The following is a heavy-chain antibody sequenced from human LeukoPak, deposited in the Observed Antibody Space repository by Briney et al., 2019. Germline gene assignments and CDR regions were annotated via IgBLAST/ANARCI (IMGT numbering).Heavy chain of an antibody. CDR3: ARAMDF. CDR2: IKEDGSVK. Sequence: GGSLRLSCAVSGFTFSGFWMSWSRQTPGMGLEWVANIKEDGSVKYYVDSVKGRFTISRDNARNSLYLQMNSLRVEDTAVYYCARAMDFWGQGTLVTVSS. CDR1: GFTFSGFW. J-gene: IGHJ4*02. V-gene: IGHV3-7*03.